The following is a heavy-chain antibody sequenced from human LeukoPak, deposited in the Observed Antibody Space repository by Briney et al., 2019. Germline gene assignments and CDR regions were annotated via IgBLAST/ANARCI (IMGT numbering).Heavy chain of an antibody. CDR3: AKAFDGDYVISLDY. D-gene: IGHD4-17*01. CDR1: GFIFNNFG. CDR2: ISNDGGGT. Sequence: PGGSLRLSCTASGFIFNNFGLMWVRQAPGKGLEWVSAISNDGGGTTYADSVKGRFTVSRDNSKNTLYLQMNSLRAEDTALYYCAKAFDGDYVISLDYWGQGTLVTVSS. J-gene: IGHJ4*02. V-gene: IGHV3-23*01.